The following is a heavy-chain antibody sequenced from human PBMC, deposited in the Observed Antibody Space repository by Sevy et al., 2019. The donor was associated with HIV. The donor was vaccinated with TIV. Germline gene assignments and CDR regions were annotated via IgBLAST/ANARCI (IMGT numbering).Heavy chain of an antibody. V-gene: IGHV1-18*01. J-gene: IGHJ4*02. CDR2: ISAYNGNT. D-gene: IGHD2-15*01. CDR1: GYTFTSYG. Sequence: ASVKVSCKASGYTFTSYGISWVQQAPGQGLEWMGWISAYNGNTNYAQKLQGRVTMTTDTSTSTAYMELRSLRSDDTAVYYCAREGYCSGGSCFGGCDYWGQGTLVTVSS. CDR3: AREGYCSGGSCFGGCDY.